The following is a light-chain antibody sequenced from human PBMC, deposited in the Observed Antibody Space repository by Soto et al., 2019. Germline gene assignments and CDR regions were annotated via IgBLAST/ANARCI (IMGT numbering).Light chain of an antibody. Sequence: QSALTQPPSVSGAPGQGVTISCTGSSFNIGANYDVHWYQHLPGTGPKLLIYANSFRPSGVPDRVSASKSGSSASLAITGLQAEDEADYYFQSYDARLSAYVFGTGTKLTVL. CDR1: SFNIGANYD. CDR3: QSYDARLSAYV. J-gene: IGLJ1*01. CDR2: ANS. V-gene: IGLV1-40*01.